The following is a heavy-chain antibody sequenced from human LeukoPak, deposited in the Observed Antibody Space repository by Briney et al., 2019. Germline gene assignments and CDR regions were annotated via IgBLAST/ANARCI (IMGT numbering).Heavy chain of an antibody. CDR1: GGTFSSYA. CDR2: IIPIFGTA. CDR3: ARGMGTYGDYVSFNPWFDP. J-gene: IGHJ5*02. V-gene: IGHV1-69*06. D-gene: IGHD4-17*01. Sequence: WASVKVSCKASGGTFSSYAISWVRQAPGQGLEWMGGIIPIFGTANYAQKFQGRVTITADKSTSTAYMELSSLRSEDTAVYYCARGMGTYGDYVSFNPWFDPWGQGTLVTVSS.